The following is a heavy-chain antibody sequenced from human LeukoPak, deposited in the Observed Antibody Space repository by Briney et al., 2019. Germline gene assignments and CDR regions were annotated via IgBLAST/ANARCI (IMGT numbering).Heavy chain of an antibody. D-gene: IGHD6-6*01. Sequence: PGGSLRLSCAASGFTFTSYGISWVRQAPGQGLEWMGWISAYNGNTNYAQKLQGRVTMTTDTSTSTAYMELRSLRSDDTAVYYCARDPIEYSSSTSYFDYWGQGTLVTVSS. J-gene: IGHJ4*02. CDR1: GFTFTSYG. V-gene: IGHV1-18*01. CDR2: ISAYNGNT. CDR3: ARDPIEYSSSTSYFDY.